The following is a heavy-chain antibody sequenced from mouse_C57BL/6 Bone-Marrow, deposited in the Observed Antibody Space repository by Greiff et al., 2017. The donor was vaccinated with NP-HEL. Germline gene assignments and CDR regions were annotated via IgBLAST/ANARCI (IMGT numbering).Heavy chain of an antibody. CDR1: GFNIKDDY. Sequence: EVQLQQSGAELVRPGASVKLSCTASGFNIKDDYMHWVKQRPEQGLEWIGWIDPENGDTEYASKFQGKATITADTSSNPAYLQLSSLTSEDTAVYYCTAGPLYAMDYWGQGTSVTVSS. CDR3: TAGPLYAMDY. CDR2: IDPENGDT. J-gene: IGHJ4*01. V-gene: IGHV14-4*01.